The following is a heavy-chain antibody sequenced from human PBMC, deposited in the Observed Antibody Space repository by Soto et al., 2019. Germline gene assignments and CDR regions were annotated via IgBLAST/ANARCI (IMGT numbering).Heavy chain of an antibody. D-gene: IGHD3-9*01. V-gene: IGHV4-59*01. CDR3: ARVPFVGYFDWLDX. Sequence: PSETLSLTCSVSGASISSYYWTWIRQPPGGGLEWIFYMHNTQGTNDKPPLRGRVNMSIDTSMKQFYLRLTSVTAADTAVYYCARVPFVGYFDWLDXWGHGTLVTVSX. J-gene: IGHJ5*02. CDR2: MHNTQGT. CDR1: GASISSYY.